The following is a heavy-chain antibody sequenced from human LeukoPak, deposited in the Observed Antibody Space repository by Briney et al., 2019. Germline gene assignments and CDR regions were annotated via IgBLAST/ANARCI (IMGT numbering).Heavy chain of an antibody. CDR1: GFTFSDYN. CDR2: ITNGGSTI. V-gene: IGHV3-11*01. CDR3: ARSIGLTGGGVDV. Sequence: PGGSLRLSCAASGFTFSDYNMTWVRQAPGKGLEWVSYITNGGSTIHHADPVKGRFTISRDNAKKTLYLQMNSLRAEDTAVYYCARSIGLTGGGVDVWGQGTTVTVSS. D-gene: IGHD3-9*01. J-gene: IGHJ6*02.